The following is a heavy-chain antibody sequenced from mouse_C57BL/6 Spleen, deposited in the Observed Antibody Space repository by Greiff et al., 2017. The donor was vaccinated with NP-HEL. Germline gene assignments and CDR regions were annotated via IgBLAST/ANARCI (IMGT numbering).Heavy chain of an antibody. D-gene: IGHD1-1*01. J-gene: IGHJ4*01. Sequence: QVHVKQSGAELVKPGASVKLSCKASGYTFTEYTIHWVKQRSGQGLEWIGWFYPGSGSIKYNEKFKDKATLTADKSSSTVYMELSRLTSEDSAVYFCARHGEDYYGSSFYAMDYWGQGTSVTVSS. CDR1: GYTFTEYT. V-gene: IGHV1-62-2*01. CDR3: ARHGEDYYGSSFYAMDY. CDR2: FYPGSGSI.